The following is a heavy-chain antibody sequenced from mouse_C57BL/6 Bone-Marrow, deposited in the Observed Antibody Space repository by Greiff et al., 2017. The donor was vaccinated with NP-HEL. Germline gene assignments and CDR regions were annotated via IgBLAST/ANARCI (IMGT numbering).Heavy chain of an antibody. D-gene: IGHD1-1*01. J-gene: IGHJ2*01. CDR1: GYTFTSYG. V-gene: IGHV1-81*01. Sequence: VQRVESGAELARPGASVKLSCKASGYTFTSYGISWVKQRTGQGLEWIGEIYPRSGNTYYNEKFKGKATLTADKSSSTAYMELRSLTSEDSAVYFCARGTTTVPLDYWGQGTTLTVSS. CDR3: ARGTTTVPLDY. CDR2: IYPRSGNT.